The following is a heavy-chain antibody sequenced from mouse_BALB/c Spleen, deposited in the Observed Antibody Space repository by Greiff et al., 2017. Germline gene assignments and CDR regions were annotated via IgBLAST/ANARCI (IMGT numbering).Heavy chain of an antibody. Sequence: QVQLQQSGAELVKPGASVKLSCTASGFNIKDTYMHWVKQRPGQGLEWIGAIYPGDGDTRYTQKFKGKATLTADKSSSTAYMQLSSLASEDSAVYYCARLGRSGNYGYFDVWGAGTTVTVSS. J-gene: IGHJ1*01. CDR1: GFNIKDTY. V-gene: IGHV1-87*01. D-gene: IGHD2-1*01. CDR3: ARLGRSGNYGYFDV. CDR2: IYPGDGDT.